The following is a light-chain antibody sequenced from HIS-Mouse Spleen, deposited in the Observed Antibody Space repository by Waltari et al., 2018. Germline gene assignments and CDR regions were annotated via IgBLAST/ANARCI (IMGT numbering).Light chain of an antibody. CDR1: AWPKKY. CDR2: KDS. CDR3: LSADSSGTWV. V-gene: IGLV3-16*01. Sequence: SYELTQPPSVSVSLGQMARITCSGDAWPKKYAYWYQQKPGQFPVLGIYKDSERPSGIPERFSGSSPGTIVTLTISGVQAEDEADYYCLSADSSGTWVFGGGTKLTVL. J-gene: IGLJ3*02.